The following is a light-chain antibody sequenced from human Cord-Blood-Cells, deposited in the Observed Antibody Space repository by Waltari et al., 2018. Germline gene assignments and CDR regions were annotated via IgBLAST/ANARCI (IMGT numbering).Light chain of an antibody. CDR1: SRDVGGYNY. Sequence: QSALTQPPSASGSPGTSVTISCPGTSRDVGGYNYVLWYQQDPGKAPKLMIYEVSKRPSGVPDRFSGSKSGNTASLTVSGLQAEDEADYYCSSYAGSNNLVFGGGTKLTVL. CDR3: SSYAGSNNLV. J-gene: IGLJ2*01. CDR2: EVS. V-gene: IGLV2-8*01.